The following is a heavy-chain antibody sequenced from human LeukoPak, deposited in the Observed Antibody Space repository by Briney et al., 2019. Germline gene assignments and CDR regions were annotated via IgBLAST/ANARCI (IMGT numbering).Heavy chain of an antibody. Sequence: SETLSLTCTVSGGSISSHYWSWIRQPPGKGLEWIGYIYYSGTTNYNPSLKSRVTISVDTSRNQFSLNLTSVTAADTAVYYCARAYSSSSGRPFDYWDQGTLVTVSS. CDR3: ARAYSSSSGRPFDY. CDR1: GGSISSHY. V-gene: IGHV4-59*11. D-gene: IGHD6-6*01. J-gene: IGHJ4*02. CDR2: IYYSGTT.